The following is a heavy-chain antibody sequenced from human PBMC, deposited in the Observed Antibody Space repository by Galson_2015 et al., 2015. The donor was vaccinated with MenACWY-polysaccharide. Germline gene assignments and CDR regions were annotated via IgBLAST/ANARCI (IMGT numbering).Heavy chain of an antibody. J-gene: IGHJ4*02. V-gene: IGHV3-53*01. CDR2: MYSGGFT. Sequence: SLRLSCAASGFNVGGLYMSWVRQAPGKRPEWVSIMYSGGFTEYEDSVKGRFTISREISKNTDYLQMNSLKVEDTAGYYCARGAQRFFDYWGQGRLVTVSA. CDR3: ARGAQRFFDY. CDR1: GFNVGGLY.